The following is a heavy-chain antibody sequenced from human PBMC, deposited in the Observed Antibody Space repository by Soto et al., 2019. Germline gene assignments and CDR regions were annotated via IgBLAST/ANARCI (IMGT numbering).Heavy chain of an antibody. CDR2: IYHRGST. Sequence: QVQLQESGPGLVKPSGTLSLTCVVSSGSISSSNWWSWVRQPPGKGLEWIGEIYHRGSTNYNPSLKSRVTLSVDKSKNQFSLNLSSVTAADTAVYHCARAGTLTSEKGSYDDYWGQGTLVTVSS. V-gene: IGHV4-4*02. CDR1: SGSISSSNW. CDR3: ARAGTLTSEKGSYDDY. D-gene: IGHD3-16*01. J-gene: IGHJ4*02.